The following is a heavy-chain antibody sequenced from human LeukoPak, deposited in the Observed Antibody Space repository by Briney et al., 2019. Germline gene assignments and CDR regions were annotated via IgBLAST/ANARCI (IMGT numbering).Heavy chain of an antibody. V-gene: IGHV3-23*01. CDR1: GFTFSSYA. CDR2: ISGSGGST. Sequence: GGSLRLSCAASGFTFSSYAMSWVRQAPVKELEWVSAISGSGGSTYYADSVRGRFTISRDNSKNTLYLQMNSLRAEDTAVYYCAKLDTAMAIFDYWGQGTLVTVSS. J-gene: IGHJ4*02. D-gene: IGHD5-18*01. CDR3: AKLDTAMAIFDY.